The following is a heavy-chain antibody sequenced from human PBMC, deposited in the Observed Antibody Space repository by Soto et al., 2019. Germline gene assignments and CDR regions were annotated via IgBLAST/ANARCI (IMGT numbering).Heavy chain of an antibody. CDR2: IYYSGST. CDR3: ARHTGYSSGKRWFDP. J-gene: IGHJ5*02. V-gene: IGHV4-39*01. Sequence: TLSLTCTVSGGSISSGSYFWGWIRQPPGKGLEWIGSIYYSGSTSYNPSLRSRVTMSVDTSKNQFSLKLSSVSAADTAVYYCARHTGYSSGKRWFDPWGQGTLVTVSS. D-gene: IGHD6-19*01. CDR1: GGSISSGSYF.